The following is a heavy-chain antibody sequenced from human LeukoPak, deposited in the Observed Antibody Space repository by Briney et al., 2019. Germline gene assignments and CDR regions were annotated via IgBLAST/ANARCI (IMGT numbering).Heavy chain of an antibody. CDR2: INHSGST. J-gene: IGHJ4*02. V-gene: IGHV4-34*01. CDR3: ARGGYWVYYGSGSYSYFDY. Sequence: SETLSLTCAVYGGSFSGYYWSWIRQPPGKELEWIGEINHSGSTNYNPSLKSRVTISVDTSKNQFSLKLSSVTAADTAVYYCARGGYWVYYGSGSYSYFDYWGQGTLVTVSS. CDR1: GGSFSGYY. D-gene: IGHD3-10*01.